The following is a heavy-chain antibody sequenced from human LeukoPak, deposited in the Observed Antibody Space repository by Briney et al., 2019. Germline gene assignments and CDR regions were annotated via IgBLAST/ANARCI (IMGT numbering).Heavy chain of an antibody. D-gene: IGHD3-22*01. CDR2: ISAYNGNT. Sequence: GASVKVSCKASGYTFTSYGISWVRQAPGQGLEWMGWISAYNGNTNYAQKLQGRVTMTADTSTSTAYMELRSLRSDDTAVYYCARGGVNYYDSTPQILFDYWGQGTLVTVSS. J-gene: IGHJ4*02. V-gene: IGHV1-18*01. CDR3: ARGGVNYYDSTPQILFDY. CDR1: GYTFTSYG.